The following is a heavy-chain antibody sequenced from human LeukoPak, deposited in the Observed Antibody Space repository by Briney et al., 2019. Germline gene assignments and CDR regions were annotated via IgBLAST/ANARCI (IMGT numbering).Heavy chain of an antibody. CDR2: IYYSGST. CDR1: GGSIRSYY. J-gene: IGHJ4*02. Sequence: SETLSLTCTVSGGSIRSYYWSWIRQPPGKGLEWIGYIYYSGSTNYNPSLKSRVTISVDTSKNQFSLKLSSVTAADTAVYYCARAGRACSGGSCYEYFDYWGQGTLVTVSS. D-gene: IGHD2-15*01. CDR3: ARAGRACSGGSCYEYFDY. V-gene: IGHV4-59*01.